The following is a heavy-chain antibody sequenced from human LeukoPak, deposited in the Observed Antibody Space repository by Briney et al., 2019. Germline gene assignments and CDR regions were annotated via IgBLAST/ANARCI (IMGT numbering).Heavy chain of an antibody. D-gene: IGHD4-17*01. CDR1: GFTFDDYA. J-gene: IGHJ4*02. Sequence: PGRSLRLSCAASGFTFDDYAMHWVRQPPGKGLEWVSHISSSGSTMHYADSVKGRFTISKDNARNSLFLQMNSLRGEDTAVYYCVRDESGDYDFDYWGQGTLVTVSS. CDR3: VRDESGDYDFDY. V-gene: IGHV3-48*03. CDR2: ISSSGSTM.